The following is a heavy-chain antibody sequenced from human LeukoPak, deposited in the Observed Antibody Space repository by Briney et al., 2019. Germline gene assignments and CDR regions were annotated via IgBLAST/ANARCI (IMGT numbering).Heavy chain of an antibody. D-gene: IGHD4-17*01. J-gene: IGHJ4*02. CDR1: GYTFTSYY. V-gene: IGHV1-46*01. Sequence: ASVKVSCKASGYTFTSYYMHWVRQAPGQGLEWMGIINPSGGSTSYAQKFRGRVTMTRDTSTSTVYMELSSLRSEDTAVYYCARALGTVTTYYWGQGTLVTVSS. CDR3: ARALGTVTTYY. CDR2: INPSGGST.